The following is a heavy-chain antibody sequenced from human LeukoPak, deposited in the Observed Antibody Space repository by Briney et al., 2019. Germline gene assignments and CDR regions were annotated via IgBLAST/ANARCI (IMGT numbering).Heavy chain of an antibody. CDR1: GFTFRNYA. J-gene: IGHJ4*02. CDR2: ISGSGANR. CDR3: ARQVGPDY. V-gene: IGHV3-23*01. Sequence: PGGSLRLSCAASGFTFRNYAMAWFRQAPGKGLEWVSAISGSGANRYFADSVKGRFTISRDNSRNALYLQMDSLRAEDTAVYFCARQVGPDYWGQGTLVTVSP.